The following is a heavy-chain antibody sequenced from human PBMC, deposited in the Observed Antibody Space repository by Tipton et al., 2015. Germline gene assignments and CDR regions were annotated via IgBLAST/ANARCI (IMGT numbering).Heavy chain of an antibody. J-gene: IGHJ6*02. CDR2: IHYSGTT. D-gene: IGHD7-27*01. CDR1: GGSVSSGGYY. V-gene: IGHV4-61*08. Sequence: CTVSGGSVSSGGYYWTWIGENPGKGLEWIGYIHYSGTTNYNPSLKSRVSIFLDTSKNQFSLKLTSVTAADTAVYYIAGGGPGAMGGLDVWGQGTTVIVSS. CDR3: AGGGPGAMGGLDV.